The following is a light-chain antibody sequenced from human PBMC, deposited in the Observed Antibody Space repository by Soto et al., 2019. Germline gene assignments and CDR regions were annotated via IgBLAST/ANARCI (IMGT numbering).Light chain of an antibody. CDR2: GAS. Sequence: MTHSPANLSLSPGETATLSCRARQSISNNLAWYQQKLGQAPRLLIYGASTRATGIPARFSGSGSGTEFTLTISSLQSEDFAAYYCQQYHNWPPITFGQGTRLEIK. CDR3: QQYHNWPPIT. V-gene: IGKV3D-15*01. CDR1: QSISNN. J-gene: IGKJ5*01.